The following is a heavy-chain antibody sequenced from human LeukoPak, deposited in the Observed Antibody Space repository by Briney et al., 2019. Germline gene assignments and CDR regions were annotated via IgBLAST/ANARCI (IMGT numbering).Heavy chain of an antibody. CDR2: IYHSGST. Sequence: SETLSLTCAVSGGSISSTNWWSWVRQPPGKGLEWIGEIYHSGSTNYNPSLKSRVTISVDKSKNQFSLKLSSVTAADTAVYYCARGLGEFLTYYFDYWGQGTLVTVSS. J-gene: IGHJ4*02. V-gene: IGHV4-4*02. D-gene: IGHD3-10*01. CDR1: GGSISSTNW. CDR3: ARGLGEFLTYYFDY.